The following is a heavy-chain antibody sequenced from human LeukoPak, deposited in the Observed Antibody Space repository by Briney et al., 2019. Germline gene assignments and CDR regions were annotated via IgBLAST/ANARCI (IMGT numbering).Heavy chain of an antibody. D-gene: IGHD2-2*01. V-gene: IGHV4-34*01. CDR2: TNHREST. Sequence: SETLSLTCAVHGGSFSGYYWSWIRQPPGKGLEWIGETNHRESTNYNPPLKSRVTISVDTSKNQFSLKLSSVTAADTAVYYCAGMGFCSSTSCLEGNFWGQGTLVTVSS. J-gene: IGHJ4*02. CDR3: AGMGFCSSTSCLEGNF. CDR1: GGSFSGYY.